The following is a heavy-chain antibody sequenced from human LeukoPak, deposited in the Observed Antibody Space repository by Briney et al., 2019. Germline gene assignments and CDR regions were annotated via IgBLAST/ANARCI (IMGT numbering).Heavy chain of an antibody. CDR1: GFIFSNYG. V-gene: IGHV3-30*02. CDR2: IRYDGSNK. J-gene: IGHJ4*02. D-gene: IGHD3-9*01. CDR3: AKDFDWLFNY. Sequence: GGSLRLSCAASGFIFSNYGMHWVRQAPGKGLEWVAFIRYDGSNKYYADSVKGRFTISRDNSKNTLYLQMNSLRAEDTAVYYCAKDFDWLFNYWGQGTLVTVSS.